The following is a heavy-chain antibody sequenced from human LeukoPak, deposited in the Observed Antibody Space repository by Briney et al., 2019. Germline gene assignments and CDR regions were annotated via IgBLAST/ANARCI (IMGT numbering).Heavy chain of an antibody. J-gene: IGHJ3*01. Sequence: LKLSCAASGFSFGNCWGHSVRQAQGKGLVWVSLINADGSTATYADSVKGRFTISRDNARNTLSLQMNSLTIEDTAVYYCVVVVEPPDADGFDVWGQGTMITVSS. V-gene: IGHV3-74*01. CDR2: INADGSTA. CDR1: GFSFGNCW. CDR3: VVVVEPPDADGFDV. D-gene: IGHD1-14*01.